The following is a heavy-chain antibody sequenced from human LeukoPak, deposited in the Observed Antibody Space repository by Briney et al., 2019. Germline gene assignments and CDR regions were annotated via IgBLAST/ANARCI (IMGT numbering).Heavy chain of an antibody. V-gene: IGHV4-4*07. CDR1: GGSIRTNY. D-gene: IGHD6-19*01. CDR2: IFASGST. J-gene: IGHJ4*02. CDR3: ARDWASSGWGSL. Sequence: ASETLSLTCTVSGGSIRTNYWIWIRQPAGKGLEWIGRIFASGSTNYNPSLKSRVTMSVDTSKNQFSLKLSSVTAADTAVYYCARDWASSGWGSLWGQGTLVTVSS.